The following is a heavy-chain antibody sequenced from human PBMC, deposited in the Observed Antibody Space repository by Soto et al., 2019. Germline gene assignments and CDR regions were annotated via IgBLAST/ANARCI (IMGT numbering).Heavy chain of an antibody. V-gene: IGHV4-34*01. CDR3: ARVTTMVRGARGYYCGMDV. J-gene: IGHJ6*02. Sequence: SETLSLTCAVYGGSVNGYYWSWIRQPPGKGLEWIGEINHSGSTNYNPSLKSRVTISVDTSKNQFSLKLSSVTAADTAVYYCARVTTMVRGARGYYCGMDVWGQGTTVTVSS. CDR2: INHSGST. CDR1: GGSVNGYY. D-gene: IGHD3-10*01.